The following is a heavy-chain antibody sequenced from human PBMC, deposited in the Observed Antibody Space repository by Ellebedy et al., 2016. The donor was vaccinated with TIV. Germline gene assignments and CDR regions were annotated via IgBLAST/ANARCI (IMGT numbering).Heavy chain of an antibody. Sequence: PGGSLRLSCAASGFTFSSYAMHRVRQAPGKGLEWVAVISYDGSNKYYADSVKGRFTISRDNSKNTLSLQMNSLRAEDTAVYYCASGIVGATRGALEYWGQGTLVTVSS. CDR3: ASGIVGATRGALEY. CDR1: GFTFSSYA. J-gene: IGHJ4*02. D-gene: IGHD1-26*01. CDR2: ISYDGSNK. V-gene: IGHV3-30*14.